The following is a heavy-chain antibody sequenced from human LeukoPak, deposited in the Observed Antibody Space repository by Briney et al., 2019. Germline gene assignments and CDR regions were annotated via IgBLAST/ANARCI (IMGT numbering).Heavy chain of an antibody. J-gene: IGHJ4*02. V-gene: IGHV1-2*02. Sequence: ASVKVSCKASGYTFTDYYMHWVRQAPGQGLEWMGWSNPNSGGTQYAQKFQGRVTMTRDTSITTAYMELSSLTFDVTAVYYCARVKGGFGELSSFDYWGQGTLVTVSS. CDR3: ARVKGGFGELSSFDY. CDR2: SNPNSGGT. D-gene: IGHD3-10*01. CDR1: GYTFTDYY.